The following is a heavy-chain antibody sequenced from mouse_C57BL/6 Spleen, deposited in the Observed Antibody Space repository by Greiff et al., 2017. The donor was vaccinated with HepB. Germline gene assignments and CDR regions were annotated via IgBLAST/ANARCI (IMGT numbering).Heavy chain of an antibody. D-gene: IGHD1-1*02. Sequence: LVESGAELVRPGASVTLSCKASGYTFTDYEMHWVKQTPVHGLEWIGAIDPETGGTAYNQKFKGKAILTADKSSSTAYMELRSLTSEDSAVYYCTKGYGPYAMDYWGQGTSVTVSS. CDR1: GYTFTDYE. CDR3: TKGYGPYAMDY. V-gene: IGHV1-15*01. J-gene: IGHJ4*01. CDR2: IDPETGGT.